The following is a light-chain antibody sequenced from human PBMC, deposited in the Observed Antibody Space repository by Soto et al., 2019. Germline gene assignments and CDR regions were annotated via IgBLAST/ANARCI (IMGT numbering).Light chain of an antibody. CDR3: NSFTSTSTFV. V-gene: IGLV2-14*03. CDR1: SSDVGAYNY. Sequence: QSVLTQPASVSGSPGQSITIFCTGTSSDVGAYNYVSRHQHHPGKAPRVLIYDVSNRPSGVSSRFSGSKSGNTASLTISGLQAEDEAEYYCNSFTSTSTFVFGGGTKLTVL. CDR2: DVS. J-gene: IGLJ7*01.